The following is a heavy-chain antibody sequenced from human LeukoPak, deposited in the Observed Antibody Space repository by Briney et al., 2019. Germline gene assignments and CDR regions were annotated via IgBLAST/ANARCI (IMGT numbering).Heavy chain of an antibody. CDR1: GGTFSGYA. CDR3: ARSRGAHFGVYYDSSGYIDY. J-gene: IGHJ4*02. CDR2: IIPIFGTA. Sequence: SVKVSCKASGGTFSGYAISWVRQAPGQGLEWMGGIIPIFGTANYAQKFQGRVTITTDESTSTAYMELSSLRSEDTAVYYCARSRGAHFGVYYDSSGYIDYWGQGTLVTVSS. D-gene: IGHD3-22*01. V-gene: IGHV1-69*05.